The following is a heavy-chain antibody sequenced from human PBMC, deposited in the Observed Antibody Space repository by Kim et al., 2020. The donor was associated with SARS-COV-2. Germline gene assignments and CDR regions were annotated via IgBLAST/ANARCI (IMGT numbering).Heavy chain of an antibody. J-gene: IGHJ4*02. Sequence: GGSLRLSCAASGFSFGDYAMHWVRQAPGKGLEWVSGISWNSGSIGYADSVKGRFTISRDNAKNSLYLQMNSLRAEDTALYYCAVLPPIVVADIGCGGDCYYFDYWGQGTLVTVSS. D-gene: IGHD2-21*01. CDR2: ISWNSGSI. CDR1: GFSFGDYA. V-gene: IGHV3-9*01. CDR3: AVLPPIVVADIGCGGDCYYFDY.